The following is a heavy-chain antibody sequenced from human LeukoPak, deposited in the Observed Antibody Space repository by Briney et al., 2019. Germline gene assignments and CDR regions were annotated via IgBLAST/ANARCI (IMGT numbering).Heavy chain of an antibody. V-gene: IGHV4-61*02. CDR2: IYSSGST. D-gene: IGHD3-16*01. J-gene: IGHJ6*03. CDR1: GGSISSGSYY. CDR3: ARETSQKGAHYMDV. Sequence: PSETLSLTCTVSGGSISSGSYYWNWIRQPAGKGLEWIGRIYSSGSTNYNPSLKSRVTISVHTSKNQFSLKLSSVTAADTAVYYCARETSQKGAHYMDVWGKGTTVTISS.